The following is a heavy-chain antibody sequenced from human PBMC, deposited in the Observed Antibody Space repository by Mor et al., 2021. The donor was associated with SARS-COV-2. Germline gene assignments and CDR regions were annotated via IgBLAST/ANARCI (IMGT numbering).Heavy chain of an antibody. V-gene: IGHV3-74*01. D-gene: IGHD2-2*01. Sequence: VKGRFTISRDNAKNTLYLQMNSLRAEDTAVYYCARAEERVVVVPAATIDAFDIWGQGTMVTVSS. J-gene: IGHJ3*02. CDR3: ARAEERVVVVPAATIDAFDI.